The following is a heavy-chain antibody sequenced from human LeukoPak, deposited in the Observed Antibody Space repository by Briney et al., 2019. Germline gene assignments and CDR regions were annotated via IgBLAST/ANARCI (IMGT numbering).Heavy chain of an antibody. J-gene: IGHJ3*02. CDR1: GYTFTSYD. CDR2: MNPNSGNT. CDR3: ARVKGSTSCYRGRCYAFDI. Sequence: GASVKVSCKASGYTFTSYDINWVRQATGQGFEWMGWMNPNSGNTGYAQKFQGRVTITRNTSISTAYMELSSLRSEDTAVYYCARVKGSTSCYRGRCYAFDIWGQGTMVTVSS. V-gene: IGHV1-8*03. D-gene: IGHD2-2*01.